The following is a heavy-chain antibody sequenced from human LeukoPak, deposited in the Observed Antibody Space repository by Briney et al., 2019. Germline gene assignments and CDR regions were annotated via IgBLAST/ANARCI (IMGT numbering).Heavy chain of an antibody. V-gene: IGHV3-23*01. J-gene: IGHJ4*02. CDR3: ATYRQVLLPFES. CDR2: IFPSGGEI. CDR1: GFPLSSYA. D-gene: IGHD2-8*02. Sequence: GGSLRLSCAASGFPLSSYAMSWVRQASGKGLEWVSSIFPSGGEIHYADSVRGRLTISRDNSKSTLSLQMNSLRAEDTAIYYCATYRQVLLPFESWGQGTLVTVSS.